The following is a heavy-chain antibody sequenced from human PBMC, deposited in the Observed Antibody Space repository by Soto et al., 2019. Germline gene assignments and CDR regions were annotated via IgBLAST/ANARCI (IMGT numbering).Heavy chain of an antibody. CDR3: GRGRSGQIVVFY. D-gene: IGHD1-26*01. CDR2: MNPNSGNT. CDR1: GYTFPRYD. J-gene: IGHJ4*02. V-gene: IGHV1-8*01. Sequence: ASVKVSCKASGYTFPRYDINWVRQATGQGLEWMGWMNPNSGNTGYAQNFQGRVTMTRNISISTAYMELSSLRSDDTAVYYCGRGRSGQIVVFYWGQGTPVTVSS.